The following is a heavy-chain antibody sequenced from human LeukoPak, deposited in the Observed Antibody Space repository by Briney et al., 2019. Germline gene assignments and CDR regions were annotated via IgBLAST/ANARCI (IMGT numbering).Heavy chain of an antibody. CDR3: ARDTEGDTFDP. V-gene: IGHV3-66*01. Sequence: GGSLRLSCAASGFTVSSNYVSWVRQAPGKGLEWVSVIYSGGSTYYADSVKGRFTISRDNSKNTLYLQMNSLRAENTAVYYCARDTEGDTFDPWGQGTLVTVSS. CDR1: GFTVSSNY. D-gene: IGHD1-26*01. J-gene: IGHJ5*02. CDR2: IYSGGST.